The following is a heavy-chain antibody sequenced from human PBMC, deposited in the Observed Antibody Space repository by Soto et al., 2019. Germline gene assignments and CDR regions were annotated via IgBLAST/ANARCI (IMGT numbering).Heavy chain of an antibody. D-gene: IGHD4-17*01. CDR2: IYYSGST. V-gene: IGHV4-31*03. Sequence: QVQLQESGPGLVKPSQTLSLTCTVSGGSISSGGYYWSWIRQHPGKGLEWIGYIYYSGSTYYNPSLKSRVTIXXDXSXXQFSLELSSVTAADTAVYYCASLRGIYGDYVAFDIWGQGTMVTVSS. J-gene: IGHJ3*02. CDR3: ASLRGIYGDYVAFDI. CDR1: GGSISSGGYY.